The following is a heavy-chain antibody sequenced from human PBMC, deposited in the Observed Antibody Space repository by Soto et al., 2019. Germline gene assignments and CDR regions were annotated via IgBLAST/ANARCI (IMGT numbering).Heavy chain of an antibody. CDR2: ISISGKSI. CDR1: GFNFSDYY. J-gene: IGHJ5*02. D-gene: IGHD2-15*01. CDR3: AGCSGGTCLYNWFDP. V-gene: IGHV3-11*01. Sequence: GGSLRLSCAASGFNFSDYYMSWIRQAPGKGLECVSYISISGKSISYADSVKGRFTISRDNAKNSLYLQMNSLRAEDTAVYYCAGCSGGTCLYNWFDPWGQGTLVTVSS.